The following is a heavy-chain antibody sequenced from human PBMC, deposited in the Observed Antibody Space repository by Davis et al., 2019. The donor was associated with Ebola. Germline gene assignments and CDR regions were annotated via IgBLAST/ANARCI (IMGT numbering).Heavy chain of an antibody. V-gene: IGHV3-48*02. J-gene: IGHJ6*02. CDR1: GFTFNSHA. D-gene: IGHD3-9*01. CDR2: ISSSSSTI. CDR3: ARGKELRYFACMDV. Sequence: GESLKISCAGSGFTFNSHAMTWVRQAPGKGLEWVSYISSSSSTIYYADSVKGRFTISRDNAKNSLYLQMNSLRDEDTAVYYCARGKELRYFACMDVWGQGTTVTVSS.